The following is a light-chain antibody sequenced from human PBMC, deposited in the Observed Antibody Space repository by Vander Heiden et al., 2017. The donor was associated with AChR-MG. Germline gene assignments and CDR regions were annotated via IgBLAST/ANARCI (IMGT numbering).Light chain of an antibody. Sequence: DIQMTQSPSSLSASVGDRVTLTLRASQSIRAFLNWYQQKPGKAPKLLIYAGSSLQSGVPSRFSGSGSGTDFTLTITRLQPDDFATYYCQQTFSVPRTFRPGTRLEIK. CDR3: QQTFSVPRT. CDR1: QSIRAF. CDR2: AGS. J-gene: IGKJ2*01. V-gene: IGKV1-39*01.